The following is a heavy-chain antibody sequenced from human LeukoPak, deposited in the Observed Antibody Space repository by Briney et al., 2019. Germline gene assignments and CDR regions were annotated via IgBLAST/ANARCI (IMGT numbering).Heavy chain of an antibody. D-gene: IGHD2-2*01. J-gene: IGHJ4*02. CDR1: GFTFSSYA. CDR3: SRDRHCIGSTCYGL. V-gene: IGHV3-30*14. CDR2: ISYDGGYK. Sequence: LAGRSLRLSCSASGFTFSSYAMHWVRQAPGKGLEWAAVISYDGGYKYYADSVKGRFTISRDNSKNTLYLQMNSLRAEDTAVYYCSRDRHCIGSTCYGLWGQGTRVTVSS.